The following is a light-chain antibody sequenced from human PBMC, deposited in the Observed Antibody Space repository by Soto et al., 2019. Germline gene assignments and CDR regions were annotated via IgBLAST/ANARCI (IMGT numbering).Light chain of an antibody. CDR2: GAS. Sequence: EIVMTQSPATLSLSPGQRATLSCRASQSVSSNLAWYQQILGQPPRLLISGASTSATGIPARFTGSGSGTEFTLTISSLQSEDFGVYYCQQYNNWPHSFGQGTKVDIK. V-gene: IGKV3-15*01. CDR1: QSVSSN. CDR3: QQYNNWPHS. J-gene: IGKJ2*01.